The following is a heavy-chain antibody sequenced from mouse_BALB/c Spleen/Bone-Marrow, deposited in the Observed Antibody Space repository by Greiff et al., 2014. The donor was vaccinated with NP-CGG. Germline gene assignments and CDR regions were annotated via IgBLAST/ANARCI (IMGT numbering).Heavy chain of an antibody. V-gene: IGHV2-9*02. Sequence: QVQLKQSGPGPVAPSQSLSITFTVSGVLLTSYGVHWGCPPPGKGLEWVGVIWAGGSTNYNSALMSRLSISKDNSKSQVFLKMNSLQTDDTAMYYCARGPLLRLRGYFDYWGQGTTLTVSS. CDR2: IWAGGST. CDR3: ARGPLLRLRGYFDY. D-gene: IGHD1-2*01. CDR1: GVLLTSYG. J-gene: IGHJ2*01.